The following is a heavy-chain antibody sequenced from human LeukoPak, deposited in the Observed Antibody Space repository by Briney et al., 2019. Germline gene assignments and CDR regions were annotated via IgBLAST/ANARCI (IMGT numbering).Heavy chain of an antibody. Sequence: ASVKVSCKASGYTFTGYYMHWVRQAPGQGLQWMGWINPNGGNTNYAQKLQGRVTMTTDTSTSTAYMELRSLRSDDTAVYYCARDVLKNGSPQRAGYHWGQGTLVTVSS. D-gene: IGHD6-19*01. CDR2: INPNGGNT. CDR3: ARDVLKNGSPQRAGYH. J-gene: IGHJ5*02. CDR1: GYTFTGYY. V-gene: IGHV1-18*01.